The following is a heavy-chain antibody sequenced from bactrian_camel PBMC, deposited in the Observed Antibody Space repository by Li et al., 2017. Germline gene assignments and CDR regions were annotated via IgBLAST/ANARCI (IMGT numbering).Heavy chain of an antibody. CDR1: GFQISTIL. J-gene: IGHJ4*01. V-gene: IGHV3S53*01. D-gene: IGHD1*01. CDR2: MNSIGSE. Sequence: VQLVESGGGVVQPGGSLRLSCVVSGFQISTILMSWFRQAPGKKREGLAIMNSIGSERYADSVKGRVTISKDADNNTVDLHMINLKPEDTAMYYCAADFPRRRAPDLLDVLGLAYKGRGTQVTVS.